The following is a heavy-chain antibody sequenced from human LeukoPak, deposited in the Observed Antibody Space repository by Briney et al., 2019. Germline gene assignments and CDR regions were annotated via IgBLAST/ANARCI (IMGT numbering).Heavy chain of an antibody. CDR3: ASTSLGMRTKGLSYYYYGMDV. J-gene: IGHJ6*02. CDR1: GGSFSGYY. V-gene: IGHV4-34*01. D-gene: IGHD7-27*01. Sequence: SETLSLTCAVYGGSFSGYYWSWIRQPPGKGLEWIGEINHSGSTNYNPSLKSRVTISVDTSKNQFSLKLSSVTAADTAVYYCASTSLGMRTKGLSYYYYGMDVWGQGTTVTVSS. CDR2: INHSGST.